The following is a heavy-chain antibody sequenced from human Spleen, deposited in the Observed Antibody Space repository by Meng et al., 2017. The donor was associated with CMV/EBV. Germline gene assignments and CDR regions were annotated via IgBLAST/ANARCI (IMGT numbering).Heavy chain of an antibody. V-gene: IGHV3-23*01. CDR1: GFTFRSYW. CDR2: ISASGGST. D-gene: IGHD1-7*01. CDR3: AKSVSPTGNYYFDY. J-gene: IGHJ4*02. Sequence: GESLKISCAASGFTFRSYWMSWLRQIPGKGLEWVSAISASGGSTYYADSVKGRFTISRDNSKNTLYLQMNSLRAEDTAVYYCAKSVSPTGNYYFDYWGQGTLVTVSS.